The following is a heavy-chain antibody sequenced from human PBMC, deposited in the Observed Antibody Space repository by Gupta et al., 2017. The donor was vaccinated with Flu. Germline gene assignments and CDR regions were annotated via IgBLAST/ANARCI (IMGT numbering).Heavy chain of an antibody. D-gene: IGHD3-3*01. CDR1: GFTFSSYG. CDR3: AKDLGDSAEWLLSAIDY. J-gene: IGHJ4*02. CDR2: ISYDGSNK. Sequence: QVQLVESGGGVVQPGRSLRLSCAASGFTFSSYGMHWVRQAPGKGLEWVAVISYDGSNKYYADSVKGRFTISRDNSKNTLYLQMNSLRAEDTAVYYCAKDLGDSAEWLLSAIDYWGQGTLVTVSS. V-gene: IGHV3-30*18.